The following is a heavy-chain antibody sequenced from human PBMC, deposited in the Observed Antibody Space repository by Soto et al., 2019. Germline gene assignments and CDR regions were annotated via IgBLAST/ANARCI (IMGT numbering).Heavy chain of an antibody. V-gene: IGHV3-23*01. CDR2: ISGSGGST. Sequence: PGGSLRLSCAASGFTFSSYAMSWVRQAPGKGLEWVSAISGSGGSTYYADSVKGRFTISRDNSKNTLYLQMNSLRAEDTAVYYCAKDCPPVQTAYYYYYYMDVWGKGTTVTVSS. J-gene: IGHJ6*03. D-gene: IGHD2-21*02. CDR3: AKDCPPVQTAYYYYYYMDV. CDR1: GFTFSSYA.